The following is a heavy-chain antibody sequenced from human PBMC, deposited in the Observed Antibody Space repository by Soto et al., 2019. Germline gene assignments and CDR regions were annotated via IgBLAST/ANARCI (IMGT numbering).Heavy chain of an antibody. J-gene: IGHJ6*04. V-gene: IGHV5-51*01. CDR3: ARHPDCGGDCYPRDCGMDV. Sequence: GESLKISCKGSGYSFTSYWIGWVRQMPGKGLEWMGIIYPGDSDTRYSPSFQGQVTISADKSISTAYLQWSSLKASDTAMYYCARHPDCGGDCYPRDCGMDVWGGGTLVTVSS. D-gene: IGHD2-21*02. CDR2: IYPGDSDT. CDR1: GYSFTSYW.